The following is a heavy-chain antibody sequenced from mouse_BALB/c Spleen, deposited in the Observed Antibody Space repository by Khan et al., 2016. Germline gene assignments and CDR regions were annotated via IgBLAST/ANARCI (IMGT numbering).Heavy chain of an antibody. Sequence: VQLQQSGPGLVKPSQSLSLTCTVTGYSITSDYAWNWIRQFPGNKLEWMGYISYSGSTSYNPSLKSRISITRDTSKNQFFLQLNSVTTEDTATYYCARRKVREYFDVWGAGTTVTVSS. CDR3: ARRKVREYFDV. J-gene: IGHJ1*01. V-gene: IGHV3-2*02. D-gene: IGHD2-14*01. CDR2: ISYSGST. CDR1: GYSITSDYA.